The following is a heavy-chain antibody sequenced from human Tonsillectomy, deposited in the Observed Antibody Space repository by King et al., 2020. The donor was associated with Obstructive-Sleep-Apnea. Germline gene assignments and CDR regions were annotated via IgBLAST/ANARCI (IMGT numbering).Heavy chain of an antibody. CDR1: TFTFSRHT. CDR2: ISSNGAYI. CDR3: AREGGQLSSNLDYFDY. J-gene: IGHJ4*02. Sequence: VQLVESGGGLVKPGGSLRLSCAASTFTFSRHTMNWVRQAPGKGLEWVSSISSNGAYIYYADSLKGRFTISRDNAKNSLYLQMNSLRAKDTALYYCAREGGQLSSNLDYFDYWGQGTLVTVSS. D-gene: IGHD2-2*01. V-gene: IGHV3-21*01.